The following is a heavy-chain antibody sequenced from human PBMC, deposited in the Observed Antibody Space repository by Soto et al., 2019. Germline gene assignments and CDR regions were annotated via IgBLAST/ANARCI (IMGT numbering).Heavy chain of an antibody. V-gene: IGHV3-23*01. D-gene: IGHD3-9*01. CDR3: AKLSDWFPNGAFDI. CDR2: ISGSGGTT. Sequence: GGSLRLSCAASGFTFSSYAMNWVRQTPGKGLEWVSTISGSGGTTYYSDSVKGRFTISRVNSKNTLFLEMNSLRAEDTAVYYCAKLSDWFPNGAFDIWGRGTMVTVSS. J-gene: IGHJ3*02. CDR1: GFTFSSYA.